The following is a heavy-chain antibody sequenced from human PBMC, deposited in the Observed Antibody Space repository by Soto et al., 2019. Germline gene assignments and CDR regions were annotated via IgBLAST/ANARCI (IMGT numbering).Heavy chain of an antibody. CDR2: IKQDGSEK. CDR3: ARGKKGGWYCYGSGSYYYYYYYMDV. D-gene: IGHD3-10*01. J-gene: IGHJ6*03. CDR1: GFTFSSYW. Sequence: GGSLRLSCAASGFTFSSYWMSWVRQAPGKGLEWVANIKQDGSEKYYVDSVKGRFTISRDNAKNSLYLQMNSLRAEDTAVYYCARGKKGGWYCYGSGSYYYYYYYMDVWGKGTTVPVSS. V-gene: IGHV3-7*03.